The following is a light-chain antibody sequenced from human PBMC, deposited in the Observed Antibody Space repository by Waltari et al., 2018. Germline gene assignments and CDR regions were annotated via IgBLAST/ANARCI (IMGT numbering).Light chain of an antibody. CDR2: TAS. J-gene: IGKJ2*03. V-gene: IGKV1-39*01. CDR1: QTINNY. Sequence: DIQMTQSPSSLSASAGDRVTITCRASQTINNYVNWYQQKPGKAPTLLIYTASTLQSGVPSRFSGSGGGTLLTLTISSLQPEDFATYFCHQTFSLPNSFGQGTKVDI. CDR3: HQTFSLPNS.